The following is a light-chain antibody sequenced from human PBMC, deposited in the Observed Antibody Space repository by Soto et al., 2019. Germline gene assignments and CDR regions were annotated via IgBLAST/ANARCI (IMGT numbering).Light chain of an antibody. V-gene: IGKV3-20*01. CDR2: GAS. CDR3: QQYDISPRT. Sequence: EIVLTQSPGTLSLSPGERATLSCRASQSVSSSYLAWYQQKPGQAPRLLLYGASSRATGIPDRFSGSGSGTDFTLIISRLEPEDFAVYYCQQYDISPRTFGQGTKVEIK. CDR1: QSVSSSY. J-gene: IGKJ1*01.